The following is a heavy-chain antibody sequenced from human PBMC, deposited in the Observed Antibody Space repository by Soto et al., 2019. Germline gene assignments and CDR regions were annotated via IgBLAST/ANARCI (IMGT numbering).Heavy chain of an antibody. Sequence: PGGSLRLSCAASGFTFRSSWMSWVRQAPGKGLEWVANVKQDGSQKYYVDSVKGRFTISRDNAENSLYLQMNSLRADDTAVYYCARVPYGGSYWREFDYWGQGTLVTVSS. CDR3: ARVPYGGSYWREFDY. V-gene: IGHV3-7*01. CDR2: VKQDGSQK. J-gene: IGHJ4*02. D-gene: IGHD1-26*01. CDR1: GFTFRSSW.